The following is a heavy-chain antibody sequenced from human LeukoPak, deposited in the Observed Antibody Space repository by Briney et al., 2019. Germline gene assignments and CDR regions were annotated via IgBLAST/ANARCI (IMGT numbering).Heavy chain of an antibody. J-gene: IGHJ4*02. CDR3: ARGGDGDYGLADY. V-gene: IGHV1-69*13. CDR1: GGTFSSYA. CDR2: IIPIFGTA. D-gene: IGHD4-17*01. Sequence: SVKVSCKASGGTFSSYAISWVRQAPGQGLEWMGGIIPIFGTANYAQKLQGRVTITADESTSTAYMELSSLRSEDTAVYYCARGGDGDYGLADYWGQGTLVTVSS.